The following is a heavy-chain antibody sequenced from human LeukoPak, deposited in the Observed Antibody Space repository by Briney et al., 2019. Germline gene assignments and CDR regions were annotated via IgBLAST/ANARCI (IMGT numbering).Heavy chain of an antibody. CDR3: RRGYTYGNFDY. Sequence: GGSLRLSCAASGFTFTHYAMSWVRQAPGKGLEWVSSVSGSGTDTYYRDSVKGRFAISRDNSKNTLSLQMNSLRVDDTAVYYCRRGYTYGNFDYWGHGTLVTVSS. CDR1: GFTFTHYA. J-gene: IGHJ4*01. V-gene: IGHV3-23*01. CDR2: VSGSGTDT. D-gene: IGHD5-18*01.